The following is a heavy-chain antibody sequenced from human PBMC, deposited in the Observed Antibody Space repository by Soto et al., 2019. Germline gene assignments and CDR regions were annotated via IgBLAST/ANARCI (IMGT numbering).Heavy chain of an antibody. D-gene: IGHD3-10*01. CDR2: IIPIFGTA. CDR3: ARDYYGSGRYYYYGMDV. Sequence: SVKVSCKASGGTFSTYSISWVRQAPGQGLEWMGGIIPIFGTANYAQKFQGRVTITADESTSTAYMELSSLRSEDTAVYYCARDYYGSGRYYYYGMDVWGQGTTVTVSS. V-gene: IGHV1-69*13. J-gene: IGHJ6*02. CDR1: GGTFSTYS.